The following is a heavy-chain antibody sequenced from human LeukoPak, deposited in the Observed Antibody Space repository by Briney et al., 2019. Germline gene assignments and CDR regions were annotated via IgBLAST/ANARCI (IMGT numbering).Heavy chain of an antibody. CDR3: ARGYCSGANCPFHY. J-gene: IGHJ4*02. CDR1: GFTFSSYA. CDR2: ISYDGSNK. Sequence: HPGGSLRLSCAASGFTFSSYAMHWVRQAPGKGLEWVAVISYDGSNKYYADSVKGRFTISRDNSKNTLYLQMNSLRAEDTAVYYCARGYCSGANCPFHYWGQGTLITVPS. D-gene: IGHD2-15*01. V-gene: IGHV3-30-3*01.